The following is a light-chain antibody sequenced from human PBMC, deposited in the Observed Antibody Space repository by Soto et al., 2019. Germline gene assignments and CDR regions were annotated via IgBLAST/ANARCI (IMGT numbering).Light chain of an antibody. CDR1: QSVSRNY. J-gene: IGKJ4*01. Sequence: IVLTQSPGTLSLSPGERATLSCRASQSVSRNYLAWYQQKPGQAPRLLIYAASSRTTGIPDRISGSGSGTDFTLTINRLEPEDFAVYDCQVYGTSPLIFGGGTKVEL. CDR3: QVYGTSPLI. CDR2: AAS. V-gene: IGKV3-20*01.